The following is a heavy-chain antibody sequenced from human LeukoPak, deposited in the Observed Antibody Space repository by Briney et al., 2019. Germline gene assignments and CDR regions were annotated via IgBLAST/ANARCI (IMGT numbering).Heavy chain of an antibody. V-gene: IGHV5-51*01. Sequence: GESLKISCKGSGYSFTSYWIGWVRQMPGKGLEWMGIIYPGDSDTRYSPSFQGQVTISADKSISTTYLQWSSLKASDTAMYYCARPAGYCSGGSCYGGPYFDYWGQGTLVTVSS. CDR3: ARPAGYCSGGSCYGGPYFDY. CDR1: GYSFTSYW. J-gene: IGHJ4*02. CDR2: IYPGDSDT. D-gene: IGHD2-15*01.